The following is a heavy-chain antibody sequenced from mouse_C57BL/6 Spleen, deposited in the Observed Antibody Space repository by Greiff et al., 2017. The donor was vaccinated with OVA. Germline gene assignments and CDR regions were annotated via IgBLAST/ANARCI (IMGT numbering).Heavy chain of an antibody. J-gene: IGHJ2*01. CDR1: GFNIKDYY. CDR2: IDPEDGET. V-gene: IGHV14-2*01. Sequence: EVHLVESGAELVKPGASVKLSCTASGFNIKDYYMHWVKQRTEQGLEWIGRIDPEDGETKCAPKFQGKATITADTSSNTAYLQLSSLTSEDTAVYYCAREDYFDYWGQGTTLTVSS. CDR3: AREDYFDY.